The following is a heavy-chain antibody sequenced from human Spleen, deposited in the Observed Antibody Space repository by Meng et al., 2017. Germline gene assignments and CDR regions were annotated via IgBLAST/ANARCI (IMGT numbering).Heavy chain of an antibody. CDR3: ARGRVVVTTSPSDY. J-gene: IGHJ4*02. CDR1: QFNVSSNY. D-gene: IGHD2-21*02. Sequence: EVQLVESGGGLIQPGGSLRPSCAASQFNVSSNYMTWVRQAPGKGLEWVSVIYSGGTTYYADSVKGRFTISRDNSKNTLYLQMNSLRAEDTAVYYCARGRVVVTTSPSDYWGQGTLVTVSS. CDR2: IYSGGTT. V-gene: IGHV3-53*01.